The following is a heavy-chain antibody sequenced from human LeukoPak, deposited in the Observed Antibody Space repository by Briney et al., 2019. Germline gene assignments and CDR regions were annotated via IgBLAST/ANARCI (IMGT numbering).Heavy chain of an antibody. J-gene: IGHJ5*02. D-gene: IGHD5-18*01. V-gene: IGHV1-18*01. CDR1: GYTFTSLG. CDR3: ARGIQLWSRSFDP. CDR2: ISAYNGKT. Sequence: GASVKVSCKASGYTFTSLGISWVRQAAGEGLGWMGWISAYNGKTNYAQTLQGRVTMTTDTSTSTAYMELRSRRSDAAAVYYCARGIQLWSRSFDPWGQGTLVTVSS.